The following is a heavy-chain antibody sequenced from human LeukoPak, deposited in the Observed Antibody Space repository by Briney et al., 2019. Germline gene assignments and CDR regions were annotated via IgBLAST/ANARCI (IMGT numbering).Heavy chain of an antibody. Sequence: PSETLSLTCAVYGGSFSGYYWSWIRQPPGKGLEWIGEINHSGSTNYNPSLKSRVTISVDTSKNQFSLKLSSVTAADTAVYYCARDGIAVAGTSFDYWDQGTLVTVSS. CDR3: ARDGIAVAGTSFDY. J-gene: IGHJ4*02. D-gene: IGHD6-19*01. CDR2: INHSGST. CDR1: GGSFSGYY. V-gene: IGHV4-34*01.